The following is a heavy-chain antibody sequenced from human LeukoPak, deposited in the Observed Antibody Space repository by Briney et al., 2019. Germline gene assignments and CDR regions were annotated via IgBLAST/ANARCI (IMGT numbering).Heavy chain of an antibody. CDR3: ARGRENANWFDP. J-gene: IGHJ5*02. V-gene: IGHV4-59*12. CDR1: GGSISSSY. CDR2: IYYSGST. D-gene: IGHD1-26*01. Sequence: PSETRSLTCTVSGGSISSSYWSWIRQPPGKGLEWIGYIYYSGSTNSNPSLKSRVTISVDRSKNQFSLKLSSVTAADTAVYYCARGRENANWFDPWGQGTLVTVSS.